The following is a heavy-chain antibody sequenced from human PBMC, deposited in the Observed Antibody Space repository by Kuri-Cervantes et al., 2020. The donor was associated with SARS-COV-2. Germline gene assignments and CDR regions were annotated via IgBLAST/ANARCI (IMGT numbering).Heavy chain of an antibody. CDR1: GFTFSSYG. J-gene: IGHJ4*02. Sequence: GESLKISCAASGFTFSSYGMHWVRQAPGKGLEWVAVIWYDGSNKYYADSVKGRFTISRDNSKNTLYLQMNSLRAEDTAVYYCAKDPGFRELLYYFDYWGQGTLVTVSS. CDR3: AKDPGFRELLYYFDY. CDR2: IWYDGSNK. D-gene: IGHD3-10*01. V-gene: IGHV3-33*06.